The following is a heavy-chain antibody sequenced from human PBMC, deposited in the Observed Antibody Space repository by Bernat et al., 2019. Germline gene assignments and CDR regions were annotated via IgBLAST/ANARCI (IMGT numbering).Heavy chain of an antibody. CDR3: ARDQSRVRAAGDYYYYGMDV. CDR2: INPSGGST. J-gene: IGHJ6*02. V-gene: IGHV1-46*01. Sequence: QVQLMQSGAEVKKPGASVKVSCKASGYTFTSYYMHWVRQAPGQGLEWMGIINPSGGSTSYAQKFQGRVTMTRDTSTNTVYMELSSLRSEDTAVYYCARDQSRVRAAGDYYYYGMDVWGQGTTVTVSS. D-gene: IGHD2-2*01. CDR1: GYTFTSYY.